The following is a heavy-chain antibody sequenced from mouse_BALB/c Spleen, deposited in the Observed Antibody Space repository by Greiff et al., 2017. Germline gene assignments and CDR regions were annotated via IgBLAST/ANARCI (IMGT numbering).Heavy chain of an antibody. Sequence: QVQLKESGPGLVAPSQSLSITCTVSGFSLTGYGVNWVRQPPGKGLEWLGMIWGDGSTDYNSALKSRLSISKDNSKSQVFLKMNSLQTDDTARYYCAREPRARTARATIAMDYWGQGTSVTVSS. CDR2: IWGDGST. D-gene: IGHD3-2*01. CDR1: GFSLTGYG. J-gene: IGHJ4*01. CDR3: AREPRARTARATIAMDY. V-gene: IGHV2-6-7*01.